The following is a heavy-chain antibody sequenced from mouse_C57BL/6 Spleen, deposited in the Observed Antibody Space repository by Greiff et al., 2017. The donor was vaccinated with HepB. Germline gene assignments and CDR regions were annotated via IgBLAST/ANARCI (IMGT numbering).Heavy chain of an antibody. CDR1: GYTFTDYY. D-gene: IGHD1-1*01. Sequence: EVQLQQSGPELVKPGASVKISCKASGYTFTDYYMNWVKQSHGKSLEWIGDINPNNGGTSYNQKFKGKATLTVDKSSSTAYMELRSLTSEDSAVYYCARGGHYYGSSYRVCYAMDYWGQGTSVTVSS. V-gene: IGHV1-26*01. J-gene: IGHJ4*01. CDR2: INPNNGGT. CDR3: ARGGHYYGSSYRVCYAMDY.